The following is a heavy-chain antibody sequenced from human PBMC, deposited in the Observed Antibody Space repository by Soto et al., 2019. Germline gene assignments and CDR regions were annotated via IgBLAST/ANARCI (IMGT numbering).Heavy chain of an antibody. CDR2: ISSGGTTI. J-gene: IGHJ4*02. V-gene: IGHV3-48*01. CDR3: VRESPALDY. CDR1: GFTFSSYS. Sequence: GGSLRLSCAASGFTFSSYSMNWVRQAPGKGLEWVSYISSGGTTISYADSVKGRFTISRDNAKNSLYLQMNSLRAEDTAIYYCVRESPALDYWGQGTLVTVSS.